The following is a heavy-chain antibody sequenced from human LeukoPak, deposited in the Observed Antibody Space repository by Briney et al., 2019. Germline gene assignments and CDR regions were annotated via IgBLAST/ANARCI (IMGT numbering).Heavy chain of an antibody. J-gene: IGHJ4*02. Sequence: SETLSLTCTVSGGSISSSTYYWGWIRQPPGKGLEWIGTISYSGSTYYNPSLKSRVTISVDMSKNHFSLRLSSVTAADTAMYYCARGTLYSGWSYYFDYWGQGSQVTVSS. CDR2: ISYSGST. D-gene: IGHD6-19*01. CDR1: GGSISSSTYY. CDR3: ARGTLYSGWSYYFDY. V-gene: IGHV4-39*07.